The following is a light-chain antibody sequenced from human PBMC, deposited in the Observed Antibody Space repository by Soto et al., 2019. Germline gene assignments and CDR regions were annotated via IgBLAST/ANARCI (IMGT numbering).Light chain of an antibody. Sequence: QSVVTQPPSASGTPGQRVTISCSGSSSNIGSHYVYWYQQLPGTAPKLLIYRNNQRPSGVPDRFSGSKSGTSASLAISGLRSEDEADYYCSSYTDSSNYVFGTGTKVTVL. V-gene: IGLV1-47*01. J-gene: IGLJ1*01. CDR1: SSNIGSHY. CDR3: SSYTDSSNYV. CDR2: RNN.